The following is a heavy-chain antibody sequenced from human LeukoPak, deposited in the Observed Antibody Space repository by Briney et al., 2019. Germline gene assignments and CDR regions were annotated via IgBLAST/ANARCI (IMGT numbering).Heavy chain of an antibody. CDR1: GFSLSTSGVG. CDR2: IYGNDDK. V-gene: IGHV2-5*01. J-gene: IGHJ4*02. Sequence: SGPTLVKPTQTLTLTCTFSGFSLSTSGVGVAWIRQPPGKALEWLALIYGNDDKRYSPSLKTRLAISKDTSKNQVVLAMTNVDPVDTATYFCAHDSPGNYGFDYWGQGTLVTVSS. CDR3: AHDSPGNYGFDY. D-gene: IGHD3-9*01.